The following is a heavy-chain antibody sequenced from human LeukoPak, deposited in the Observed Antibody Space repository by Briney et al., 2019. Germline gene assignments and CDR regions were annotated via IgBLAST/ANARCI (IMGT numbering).Heavy chain of an antibody. CDR1: GFSFSTNW. Sequence: GGSLRLSCAASGFSFSTNWMHWVRQAPGKGLVWVSRINSDGSNTNYADSVRGRFTISRDNAKNTVYLQMNSLRAEDTVVYYCARGSGNYGDFDYWGQGTLVTVSS. CDR3: ARGSGNYGDFDY. V-gene: IGHV3-74*01. J-gene: IGHJ4*02. CDR2: INSDGSNT. D-gene: IGHD1-26*01.